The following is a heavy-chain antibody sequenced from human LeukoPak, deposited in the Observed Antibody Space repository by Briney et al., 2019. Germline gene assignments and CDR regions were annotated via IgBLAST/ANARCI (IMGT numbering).Heavy chain of an antibody. J-gene: IGHJ4*02. V-gene: IGHV3-30*18. Sequence: GGSLRLSCAASGFTFSTYAMYWVRQAPGKGLEWVAVISHDGNNKYYADSVKGRFTISRDNSKNTLYLQMNSLRAEDTAVYYCAKALRYFDWSTIDYWGQGTLVTVSS. CDR3: AKALRYFDWSTIDY. CDR1: GFTFSTYA. D-gene: IGHD3-9*01. CDR2: ISHDGNNK.